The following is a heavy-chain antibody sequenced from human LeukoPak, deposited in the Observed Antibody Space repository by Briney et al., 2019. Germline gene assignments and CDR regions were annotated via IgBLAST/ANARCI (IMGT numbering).Heavy chain of an antibody. CDR3: ARVLSGYSYGFYYSYGMDV. CDR1: GGSFSGYY. CDR2: INHSGST. J-gene: IGHJ6*02. D-gene: IGHD5-18*01. V-gene: IGHV4-34*01. Sequence: SETLFLTCAVYGGSFSGYYWSWIRQPPGKGLEWIGEINHSGSTNYNPSLKSRVTISVDTSKNQFSLKLSSVTAADTAVYYCARVLSGYSYGFYYSYGMDVWGQGTTVTVSS.